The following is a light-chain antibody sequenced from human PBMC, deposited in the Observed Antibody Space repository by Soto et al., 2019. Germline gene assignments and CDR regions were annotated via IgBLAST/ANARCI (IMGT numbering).Light chain of an antibody. Sequence: DIVMAQSPDSLALSLGERAAINCKSSQSFLYSSNNKNYLAWYQQKPGQTPKLLIYWASTRESGVPDRFSGSGSGTDFTLTISSLKAEDVAVYYCQQYYSTPKLTFGGGTQVDIK. V-gene: IGKV4-1*01. J-gene: IGKJ4*01. CDR3: QQYYSTPKLT. CDR1: QSFLYSSNNKNY. CDR2: WAS.